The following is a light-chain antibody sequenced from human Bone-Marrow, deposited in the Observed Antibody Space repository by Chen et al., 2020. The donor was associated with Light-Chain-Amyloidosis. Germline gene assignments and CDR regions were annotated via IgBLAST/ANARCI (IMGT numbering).Light chain of an antibody. CDR3: QQYGTSPLT. CDR2: GSS. V-gene: IGKV3-20*01. CDR1: QTISSNY. Sequence: EIVLTQSPGTLSLSPGEGANLSCRANQTISSNYLTWYQQKFGQAPRLLIYGSSSRATGIPDRFTGCGSGTDFTLTINSLEPEDFAMYYCQQYGTSPLTFGGGTKVEIK. J-gene: IGKJ4*01.